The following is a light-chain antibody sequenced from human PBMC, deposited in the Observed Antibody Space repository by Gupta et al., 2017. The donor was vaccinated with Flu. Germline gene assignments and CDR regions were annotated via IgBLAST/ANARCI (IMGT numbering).Light chain of an antibody. CDR3: SSYTSSATYV. CDR2: EVS. CDR1: SSDIGSYNR. V-gene: IGLV2-18*02. J-gene: IGLJ1*01. Sequence: TSSDIGSYNRVSWYQQPPGTAPKLLIYEVSHRPSGVPARFTGTKSGNTASLTVSGLQTEDEADYYCSSYTSSATYVFGSGTKVTVL.